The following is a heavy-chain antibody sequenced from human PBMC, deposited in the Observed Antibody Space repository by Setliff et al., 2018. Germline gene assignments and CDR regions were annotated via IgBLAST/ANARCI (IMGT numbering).Heavy chain of an antibody. CDR1: GFTFGAYT. Sequence: GGSLRLSCAASGFTFGAYTLTWVRQAPGKGLEWVSVISGSGYSTYYADSVKGRFTTSRDNSKNTVYLQMNSLRVEDTAIYFCAKDRVPDNKWDFDYWGQGILVTVSS. V-gene: IGHV3-23*01. J-gene: IGHJ4*02. CDR3: AKDRVPDNKWDFDY. D-gene: IGHD2-8*01. CDR2: ISGSGYST.